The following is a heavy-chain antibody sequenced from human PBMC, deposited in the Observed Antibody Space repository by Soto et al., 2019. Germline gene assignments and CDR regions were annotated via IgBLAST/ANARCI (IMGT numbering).Heavy chain of an antibody. CDR3: AKEYTAHRHFYY. Sequence: QVQLVESGGGVVQPGTSLRLSCAASGFTFRTSVIQWVCQAPDKGLEWLGVIASDSSYKNCTGSVKGRFTFSRDNSKSTLYLEMSSLRAEDTAVYYCAKEYTAHRHFYYWGLGTLVTVSP. V-gene: IGHV3-30*18. D-gene: IGHD5-18*01. CDR1: GFTFRTSV. J-gene: IGHJ4*02. CDR2: IASDSSYK.